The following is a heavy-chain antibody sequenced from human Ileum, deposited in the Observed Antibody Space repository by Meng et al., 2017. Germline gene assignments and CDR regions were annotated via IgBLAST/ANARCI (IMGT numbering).Heavy chain of an antibody. V-gene: IGHV1-69*06. D-gene: IGHD3-3*01. CDR3: ASGGDTIFGVVTTFDY. CDR1: GGPFSSYA. CDR2: IIPIFGTA. J-gene: IGHJ4*02. Sequence: RLGRSGAEGRKPGSSGKVSCKASGGPFSSYAISWVQQAPGQGLEWMGGIIPIFGTANYAQKFQGRVTITADKSTSTAYMELSSLRSEDTAVYYCASGGDTIFGVVTTFDYWGQGTLVTVSS.